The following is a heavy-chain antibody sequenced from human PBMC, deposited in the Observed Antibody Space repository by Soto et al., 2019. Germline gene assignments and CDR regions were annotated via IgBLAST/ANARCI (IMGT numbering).Heavy chain of an antibody. CDR2: TYYRSSWQT. Sequence: QVQLQQSGPGLVKPSQTLSLTCAISGDSVSTNDATWVWIRRSPSGGLEWLGRTYYRSSWQTDYAVSVKSRISINPDTSNNQVTLQLNSVTPDDTAVYYCARLIGNSWLDSWGQGTLVTVSS. D-gene: IGHD3-16*01. CDR1: GDSVSTNDAT. CDR3: ARLIGNSWLDS. V-gene: IGHV6-1*01. J-gene: IGHJ5*01.